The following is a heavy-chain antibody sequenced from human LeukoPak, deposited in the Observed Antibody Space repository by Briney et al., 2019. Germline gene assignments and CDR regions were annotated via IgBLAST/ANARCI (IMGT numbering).Heavy chain of an antibody. Sequence: GGSLSLSCAASGFTVTNNYMNWVRQAPGEGLEWVSVFYRDGGIYYGDSVKGRFTISRDNPKNMVYLQMNSLRAEDTAVYYCAMGSFGDPLALWGQGTLVTVSS. D-gene: IGHD3-10*01. CDR2: FYRDGGI. V-gene: IGHV3-66*01. CDR1: GFTVTNNY. CDR3: AMGSFGDPLAL. J-gene: IGHJ4*02.